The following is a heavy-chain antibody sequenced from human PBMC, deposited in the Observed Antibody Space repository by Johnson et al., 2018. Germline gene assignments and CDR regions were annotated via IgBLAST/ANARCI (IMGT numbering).Heavy chain of an antibody. CDR2: VSYDGRIK. D-gene: IGHD6-13*01. CDR1: GFTFSKYG. J-gene: IGHJ6*02. V-gene: IGHV3-30*18. Sequence: VQLLETGGGVVQPGRSLRLSCAASGFTFSKYGMHWVRQAPGKGLEWVALVSYDGRIKYYADSVKGRFTITRDNSKNTVDLQMISLRAEDTALYYCAKGYCIAPEIDYYGLDVWGQGTTVTGSS. CDR3: AKGYCIAPEIDYYGLDV.